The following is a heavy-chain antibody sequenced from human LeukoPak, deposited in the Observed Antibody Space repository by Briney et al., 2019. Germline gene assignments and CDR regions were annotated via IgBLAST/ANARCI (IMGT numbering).Heavy chain of an antibody. D-gene: IGHD1-1*01. J-gene: IGHJ4*02. Sequence: GGSLRLSCAASGFTFSDYDMHWVRQATGKGLEWVSAIGTAGDTYYTGSVKGRFTISRENAKNSLYLQMNSLRAGDTAVNYCVRVAKERVGGVYYFDYWGQGTPVTVSS. CDR3: VRVAKERVGGVYYFDY. CDR2: IGTAGDT. V-gene: IGHV3-13*01. CDR1: GFTFSDYD.